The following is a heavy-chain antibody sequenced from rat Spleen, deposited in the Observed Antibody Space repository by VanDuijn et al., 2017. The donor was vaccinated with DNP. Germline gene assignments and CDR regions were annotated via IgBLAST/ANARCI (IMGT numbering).Heavy chain of an antibody. CDR2: ISTSGGST. D-gene: IGHD1-2*01. V-gene: IGHV5-46*01. CDR3: ARMYSSFDY. CDR1: GFTFSSFP. Sequence: EVQLVESGGGLVQPGRSMKLSCAASGFTFSSFPMAWVRQAPTKGLEWVATISTSGGSTYYRDSVKGRFTISRDNAKSTLYLQMDSLRSEDTATYYCARMYSSFDYWGQGVMVTVSS. J-gene: IGHJ2*01.